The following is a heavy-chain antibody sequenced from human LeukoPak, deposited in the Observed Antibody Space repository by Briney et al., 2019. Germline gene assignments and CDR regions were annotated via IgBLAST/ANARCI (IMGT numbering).Heavy chain of an antibody. CDR2: IWSDGNNK. Sequence: GESLRLSCAASGFTFSSYAMHWVRQAPGKGLEWVAIIWSDGNNKYYADSVEGRFTISRDTSKDTLFLQMNSLRAEDTAVYYCARGQPGVAAAGNLDYWGQGTLVTVSS. V-gene: IGHV3-33*01. CDR3: ARGQPGVAAAGNLDY. D-gene: IGHD6-13*01. J-gene: IGHJ4*02. CDR1: GFTFSSYA.